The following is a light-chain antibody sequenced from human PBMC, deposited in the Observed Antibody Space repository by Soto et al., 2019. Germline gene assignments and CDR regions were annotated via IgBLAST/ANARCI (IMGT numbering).Light chain of an antibody. J-gene: IGLJ2*01. Sequence: QSVLTQPPSVSAAPGQKVTISCSGSSSNIGKNFVSWYQQFPGTAPKVLIYENNKRLSGIPDRFSGSKSGTSVTLGITGLPTVNETLYYCASWDGSLYGVVFGGGTNVTVL. V-gene: IGLV1-51*02. CDR1: SSNIGKNF. CDR2: ENN. CDR3: ASWDGSLYGVV.